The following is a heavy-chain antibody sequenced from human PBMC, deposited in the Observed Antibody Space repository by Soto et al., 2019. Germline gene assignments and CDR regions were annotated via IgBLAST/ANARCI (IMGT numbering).Heavy chain of an antibody. CDR2: IYYSGST. CDR1: GGSVSSGSYY. V-gene: IGHV4-61*01. J-gene: IGHJ6*02. CDR3: ARDSLPITGTTLYYYYYGMDV. D-gene: IGHD1-7*01. Sequence: SETLSLTCTVSGGSVSSGSYYWSWIRQPPRKGLERIGYIYYSGSTNYNPSLKSRVTISVDTSKNQFSLKLSSVTAADTAVYYCARDSLPITGTTLYYYYYGMDVWGQGTTVTVSS.